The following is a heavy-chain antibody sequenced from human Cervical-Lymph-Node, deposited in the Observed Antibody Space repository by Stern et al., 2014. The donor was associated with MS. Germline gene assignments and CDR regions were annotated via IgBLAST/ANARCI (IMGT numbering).Heavy chain of an antibody. V-gene: IGHV5-51*01. J-gene: IGHJ4*02. CDR2: IYHYDSDT. Sequence: EVQLVESGAEVKKPGESLKISCKLSGYSFTIYYIAWVRQMPGKGLEWMWVIYHYDSDTTYSPSFQGQVTISADKSITTAYLQWSSLRASDTAMYYCARHVQGFDYWGQGTLVTVSS. CDR1: GYSFTIYY. CDR3: ARHVQGFDY.